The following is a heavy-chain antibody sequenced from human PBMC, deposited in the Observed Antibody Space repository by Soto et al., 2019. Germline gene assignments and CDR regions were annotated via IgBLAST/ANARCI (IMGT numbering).Heavy chain of an antibody. Sequence: VQLVESGGGLVQPGGSLRLSCAASGFTFSSYSMNWVRQAPGKGLEWVSYISSSSSTIYYADSVKGRFTISRDNAKNSLYLQMNSLRDEDTAVNYCARDYYDSSGYYGENYWGQGTLVTVSS. D-gene: IGHD3-22*01. CDR2: ISSSSSTI. V-gene: IGHV3-48*02. CDR1: GFTFSSYS. J-gene: IGHJ4*02. CDR3: ARDYYDSSGYYGENY.